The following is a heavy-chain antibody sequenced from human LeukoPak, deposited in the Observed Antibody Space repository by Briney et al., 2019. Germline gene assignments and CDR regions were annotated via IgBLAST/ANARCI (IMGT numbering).Heavy chain of an antibody. CDR1: GGSFSGYY. Sequence: PSETLSLTCAVYGGSFSGYYWSWIRQPPGKGLEWIGEINHSGSTNYNPSLKSRVTISVGTSGNQFSLKVTSVTAADAAVYYCARVPYEIRLYYMDVWGKGTTVTVSS. D-gene: IGHD2-21*01. CDR3: ARVPYEIRLYYMDV. V-gene: IGHV4-34*01. CDR2: INHSGST. J-gene: IGHJ6*03.